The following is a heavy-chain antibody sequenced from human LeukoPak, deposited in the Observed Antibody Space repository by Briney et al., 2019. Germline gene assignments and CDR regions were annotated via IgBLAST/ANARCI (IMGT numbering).Heavy chain of an antibody. CDR2: INPNSGGT. CDR3: ARAPPVAPRGAFDI. D-gene: IGHD6-19*01. Sequence: ASVKVSCKASGYTFTGYYMHWVRQAPGQGLEWMGWINPNSGGTNYAQKFQGRVTMTRDTSISTAYMELSRLRSDDTAVYYCARAPPVAPRGAFDIWGQGTMVTVSS. CDR1: GYTFTGYY. J-gene: IGHJ3*02. V-gene: IGHV1-2*02.